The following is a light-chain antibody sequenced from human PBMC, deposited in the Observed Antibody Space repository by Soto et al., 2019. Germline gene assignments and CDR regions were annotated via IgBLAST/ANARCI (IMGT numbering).Light chain of an antibody. CDR1: SSDVGGYNY. J-gene: IGLJ2*01. CDR3: SSYAGSDTMI. V-gene: IGLV2-11*01. CDR2: DVT. Sequence: QSALTQPRSVSGSPGQSVTISCTGTSSDVGGYNYVSWYQQHPGKAPKLFIYDVTERPSGVPDRFSASKSGNTASLTISGLQAEDASDYYFSSYAGSDTMIFGGGTKLTVL.